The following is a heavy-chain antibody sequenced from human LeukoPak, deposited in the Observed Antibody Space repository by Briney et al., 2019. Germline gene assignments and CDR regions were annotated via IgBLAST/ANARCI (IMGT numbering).Heavy chain of an antibody. Sequence: PSETLSLTCGVSGGSISSGGYYWSWIRQHPGKGLEWIGYIYYSGSTYYNPSLKSRVTISVDTSKNQFSLKLSSVTAADTAVYYCARGLKRGYSYGYSDYWGQGTLVTVSS. CDR3: ARGLKRGYSYGYSDY. CDR1: GGSISSGGYY. D-gene: IGHD5-18*01. CDR2: IYYSGST. V-gene: IGHV4-31*11. J-gene: IGHJ4*02.